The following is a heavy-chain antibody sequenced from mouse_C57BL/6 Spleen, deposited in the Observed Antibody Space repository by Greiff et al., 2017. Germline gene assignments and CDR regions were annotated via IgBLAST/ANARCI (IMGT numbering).Heavy chain of an antibody. CDR2: ISYDGSN. V-gene: IGHV3-6*01. CDR1: GYSITSGYY. Sequence: VQLKESGPGLVKPSQSLSLTCSVTGYSITSGYYWNWIRQFPGNKLAWMGYISYDGSNNYNPSLKNRISITRDTSKNQFFLKLNSVTTEDTATYYCAREGGLTGYFDYWGQGTTLTVSS. D-gene: IGHD4-1*01. CDR3: AREGGLTGYFDY. J-gene: IGHJ2*01.